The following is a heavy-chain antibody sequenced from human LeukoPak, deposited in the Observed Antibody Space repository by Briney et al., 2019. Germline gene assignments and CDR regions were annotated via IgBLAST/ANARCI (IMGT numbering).Heavy chain of an antibody. CDR2: INHSGST. Sequence: SETLSLTCAVYGGSFSGYYWSWIRQPPGKGLEWIGEINHSGSTNYNPSLKSRVTISVDRSKNQFSLKLSSVTAADTAVYYCARAGVTTSIWGQGTMVTVSS. V-gene: IGHV4-34*01. CDR1: GGSFSGYY. CDR3: ARAGVTTSI. J-gene: IGHJ3*02. D-gene: IGHD2-21*02.